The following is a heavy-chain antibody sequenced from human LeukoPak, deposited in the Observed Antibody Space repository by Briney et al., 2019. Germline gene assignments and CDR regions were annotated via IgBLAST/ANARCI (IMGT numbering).Heavy chain of an antibody. Sequence: KPSETLSLTCTVSGDSIRSYDWSWIRQSPGKGLEWIGYISYSGSTNHNPSLKSRVTISVDTSKNQFSLNLSSVTAADTAVYFCARLSWPGRGSRFDPWGQGTLVTVSS. CDR1: GDSIRSYD. CDR2: ISYSGST. CDR3: ARLSWPGRGSRFDP. J-gene: IGHJ5*02. D-gene: IGHD3-10*01. V-gene: IGHV4-59*01.